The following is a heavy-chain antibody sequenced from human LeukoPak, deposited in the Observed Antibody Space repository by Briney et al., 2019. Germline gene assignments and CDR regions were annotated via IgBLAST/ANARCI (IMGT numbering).Heavy chain of an antibody. CDR1: GRSFSGYY. Sequence: SETLSLTCAVYGRSFSGYYWSWIRQPPGKGLEWIGEINHSGSTNYNPSLKSRVTISVDTSKNQFSLKLSSVTAADTAVYYCARLADYGGNSGFDYWGQGTLVTVSS. V-gene: IGHV4-34*01. CDR3: ARLADYGGNSGFDY. J-gene: IGHJ4*02. D-gene: IGHD4-23*01. CDR2: INHSGST.